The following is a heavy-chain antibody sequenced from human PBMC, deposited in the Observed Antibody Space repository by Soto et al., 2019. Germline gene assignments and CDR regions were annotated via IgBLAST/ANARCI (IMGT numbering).Heavy chain of an antibody. D-gene: IGHD3-22*01. CDR1: GGSISSYY. Sequence: SETLSLTCTVSGGSISSYYWSWIRQPPGKGLEWIGYIYYSGSTNYNPFLKSRVTISVDTSKNQFSLKLSSVTAADTAVYYCARDEGYYGPFDYWGQGTLVTVSS. CDR2: IYYSGST. CDR3: ARDEGYYGPFDY. V-gene: IGHV4-59*01. J-gene: IGHJ4*02.